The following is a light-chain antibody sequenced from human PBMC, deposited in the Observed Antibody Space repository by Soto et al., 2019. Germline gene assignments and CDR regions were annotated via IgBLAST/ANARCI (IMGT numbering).Light chain of an antibody. J-gene: IGKJ5*01. CDR2: GAS. CDR1: QSVSSSS. Sequence: ENVLTQSPGTLSLSPGGRATLFCRASQSVSSSSLAWYQQKPGQAPRLLMYGASSRATGIPDRFSGSGSGTDFTLTISSLEPEDFAVYYCQQRSNWPRITFGQGTRLEI. CDR3: QQRSNWPRIT. V-gene: IGKV3D-20*02.